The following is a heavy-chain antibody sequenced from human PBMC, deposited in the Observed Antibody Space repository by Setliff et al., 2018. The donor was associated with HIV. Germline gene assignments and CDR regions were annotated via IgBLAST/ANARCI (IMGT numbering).Heavy chain of an antibody. V-gene: IGHV4-61*09. D-gene: IGHD1-1*01. CDR2: ISATGST. Sequence: SETLSLTCTVSGGIISSDSFFWSWIRQPAGKGLEWIGHISATGSTNYNPSLKSRVTMSLDTSKNQFSLNLSSVTAADAAVYFCARAREGWKPFAFDYWGQGTLVTISS. J-gene: IGHJ4*02. CDR3: ARAREGWKPFAFDY. CDR1: GGIISSDSFF.